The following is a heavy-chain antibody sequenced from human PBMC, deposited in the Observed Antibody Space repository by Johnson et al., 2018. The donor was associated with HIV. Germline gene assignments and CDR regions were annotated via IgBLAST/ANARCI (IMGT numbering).Heavy chain of an antibody. J-gene: IGHJ3*02. D-gene: IGHD1/OR15-1a*01. V-gene: IGHV3-11*01. CDR2: ISSSGSTI. Sequence: QVQLVESGGGVVQPGRSLRLSCAASGFTFSDYYMSWIRQAPGKGLEWVSYISSSGSTIYYADCVKGRFTISRDNAKNSLYLQMNSLRAEDTALYYCARGGLGFQNIHDPLDIWGQGTMVTVSS. CDR3: ARGGLGFQNIHDPLDI. CDR1: GFTFSDYY.